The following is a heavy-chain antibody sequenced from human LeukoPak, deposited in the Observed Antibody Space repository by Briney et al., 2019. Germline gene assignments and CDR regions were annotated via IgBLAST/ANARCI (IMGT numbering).Heavy chain of an antibody. J-gene: IGHJ4*02. CDR1: GVSISSSSYY. V-gene: IGHV4-39*07. D-gene: IGHD6-25*01. Sequence: SETLSLTCTVSGVSISSSSYYWAWIRQSPEKGLEWLGTIYYSGSTYYNPSLKSRVTISVDTSKNHLSLRLSSVTAADTAVYYCARDADSVAAAGTFDYWGQGTLVTVSS. CDR2: IYYSGST. CDR3: ARDADSVAAAGTFDY.